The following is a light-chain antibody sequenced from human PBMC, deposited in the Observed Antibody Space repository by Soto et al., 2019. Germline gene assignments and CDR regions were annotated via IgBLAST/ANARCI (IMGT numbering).Light chain of an antibody. CDR2: DAS. CDR3: QQCNSFPGT. V-gene: IGKV1-5*01. CDR1: QSVRNC. Sequence: IQVTQSPSTLSASIGDRVTITCRASQSVRNCLAWYQHKPEKAPKLLIYDASSLESGVPSRFSGSGSGTEFTLTISSLQPDDFGTYYCQQCNSFPGTFGQGTKVEIK. J-gene: IGKJ1*01.